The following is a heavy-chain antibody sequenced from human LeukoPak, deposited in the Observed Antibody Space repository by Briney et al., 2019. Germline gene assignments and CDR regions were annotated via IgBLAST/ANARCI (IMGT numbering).Heavy chain of an antibody. V-gene: IGHV4-59*08. Sequence: PSETLSLTCTVSGGSISSYYWSWIRQPPGKGLEWIGYIYYSGSTNYNPSLKSRVTISVDTSKNQFSLKLSSVTAADMAVYYCARHRTYYDILTGYLSSTDAFDIWGQGTMVTVSS. CDR3: ARHRTYYDILTGYLSSTDAFDI. CDR2: IYYSGST. D-gene: IGHD3-9*01. CDR1: GGSISSYY. J-gene: IGHJ3*02.